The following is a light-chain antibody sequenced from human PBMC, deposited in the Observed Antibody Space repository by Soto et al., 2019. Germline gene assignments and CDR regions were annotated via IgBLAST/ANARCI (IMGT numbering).Light chain of an antibody. V-gene: IGLV2-11*01. CDR3: CSHSASYTFV. J-gene: IGLJ1*01. CDR1: SSDVGGYNC. CDR2: DVT. Sequence: QSVLLQPPSASGSLGQSVTISCTGTSSDVGGYNCVSWYQQHPGKAPQLIIYDVTQRPSGVPDRFSGSKSGNTASLSISGLQAEDEADYYCCSHSASYTFVFGTGTKVTVL.